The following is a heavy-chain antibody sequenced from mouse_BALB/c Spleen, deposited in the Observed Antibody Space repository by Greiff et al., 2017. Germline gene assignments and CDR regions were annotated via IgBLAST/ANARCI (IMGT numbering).Heavy chain of an antibody. CDR3: ARDGPRYYAMDY. CDR2: INPNNGGT. D-gene: IGHD2-3*01. V-gene: IGHV1-18*01. CDR1: GYTFTEYT. J-gene: IGHJ4*01. Sequence: VQLHQSGPELVKPGASVKISCKTSGYTFTEYTMHWVKQSHGKSLEWIGGINPNNGGTSYNQKFKGKATLTVDKSSRTAYMELRSLTSEDSAVYYIARDGPRYYAMDYWGQGTSVTVSS.